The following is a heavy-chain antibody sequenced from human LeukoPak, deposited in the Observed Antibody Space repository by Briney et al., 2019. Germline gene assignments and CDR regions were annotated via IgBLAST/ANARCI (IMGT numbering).Heavy chain of an antibody. V-gene: IGHV1-69*13. D-gene: IGHD2-8*01. CDR2: IIPIFGTA. J-gene: IGHJ5*02. CDR1: GYTFTSYY. Sequence: ASVKVSCKASGYTFTSYYMHWVRQAPGQGLEWMGGIIPIFGTANYAQKFQGRVTITADESTSTAYMELSSLRSEDTAVYYCARGKMVYAIVNWFDPWGQGTLVTVSS. CDR3: ARGKMVYAIVNWFDP.